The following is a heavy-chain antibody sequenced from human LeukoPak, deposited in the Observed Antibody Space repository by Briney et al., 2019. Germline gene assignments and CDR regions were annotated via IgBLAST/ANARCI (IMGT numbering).Heavy chain of an antibody. V-gene: IGHV1-24*01. D-gene: IGHD5-12*01. J-gene: IGHJ6*02. Sequence: ASVKVSCKVSGYILSELSMHWVRQAPGKGREWMGGFDPEDGETIYAQKFQGRVTMTEDTSTDTAYMELSSLRSEDTAVYYCATEASDIVPTIPPKHYGMDVWGQGTTVTVSS. CDR3: ATEASDIVPTIPPKHYGMDV. CDR2: FDPEDGET. CDR1: GYILSELS.